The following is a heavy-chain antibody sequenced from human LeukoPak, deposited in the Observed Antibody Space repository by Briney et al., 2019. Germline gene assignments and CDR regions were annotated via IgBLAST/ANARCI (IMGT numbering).Heavy chain of an antibody. CDR1: GGTFSSYA. J-gene: IGHJ5*02. CDR3: ARDSTYYGSGIMYNWFDP. V-gene: IGHV1-69*13. D-gene: IGHD3-10*01. Sequence: SVKVSCKASGGTFSSYAISWVRQAPGQGLEWMGGIIPIFGTANYAQKFQGRVTITADESTSTAYMELSSLRSEDTAVYYCARDSTYYGSGIMYNWFDPWGQGTLVTVSS. CDR2: IIPIFGTA.